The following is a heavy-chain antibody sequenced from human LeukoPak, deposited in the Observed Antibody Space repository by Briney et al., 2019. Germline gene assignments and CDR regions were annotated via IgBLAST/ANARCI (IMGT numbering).Heavy chain of an antibody. J-gene: IGHJ4*02. Sequence: PGRSLRLSCAASGFTFSSYWMRWVRQAPGKGLVWVSRINSDGSSTSYADSVKGRFTISRDNAKNTLYLQMNSLRAEDTAVYYCARPSIAAAGTDFDYWGQGTLVTVSS. CDR2: INSDGSST. CDR3: ARPSIAAAGTDFDY. V-gene: IGHV3-74*01. D-gene: IGHD6-13*01. CDR1: GFTFSSYW.